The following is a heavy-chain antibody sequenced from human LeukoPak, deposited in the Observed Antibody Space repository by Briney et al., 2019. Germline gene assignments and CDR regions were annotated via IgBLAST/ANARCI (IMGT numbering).Heavy chain of an antibody. CDR3: AXXXXXXXXFGEVLSWRIIDY. Sequence: SETLSLTCAVYGGSFSGYYWSWIRQPPGKGLEWIGEINHSGSTNYNPSLKSRVTISVDTSKNQFSLKLSSVTAADTAVYYCAXXXXXXXXFGEVLSWRIIDYWGQGTLVTVSS. V-gene: IGHV4-34*01. D-gene: IGHD3-10*01. CDR1: GGSFSGYY. CDR2: INHSGST. J-gene: IGHJ4*02.